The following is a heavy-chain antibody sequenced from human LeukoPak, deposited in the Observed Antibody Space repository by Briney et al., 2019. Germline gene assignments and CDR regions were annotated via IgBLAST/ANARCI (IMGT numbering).Heavy chain of an antibody. CDR1: GFTFSSYE. CDR3: TRNSGWYGLS. Sequence: GGSLRLSCAASGFTFSSYEMNWVRQAPGKGLEWVSSINYDGGSGHYADSVKGRFTISRDNSNNTLFLHLNSLRGEDAAVYYCTRNSGWYGLSWGQGTLVTVSS. J-gene: IGHJ1*01. D-gene: IGHD6-19*01. V-gene: IGHV3-23*01. CDR2: INYDGGSG.